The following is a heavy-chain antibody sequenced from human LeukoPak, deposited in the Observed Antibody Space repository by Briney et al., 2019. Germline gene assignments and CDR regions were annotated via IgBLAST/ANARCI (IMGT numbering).Heavy chain of an antibody. D-gene: IGHD6-13*01. Sequence: PSETLSLTCTVSGGSISSYYWGWIRQPPGKGLEWIGSIYYSGSTYYNPSLKSRVTISVDTSKNQFSLKLTSVTAADTAVYYCARGSDSRKVGYWGQRTLVTVSS. CDR3: ARGSDSRKVGY. J-gene: IGHJ4*02. V-gene: IGHV4-39*07. CDR1: GGSISSYY. CDR2: IYYSGST.